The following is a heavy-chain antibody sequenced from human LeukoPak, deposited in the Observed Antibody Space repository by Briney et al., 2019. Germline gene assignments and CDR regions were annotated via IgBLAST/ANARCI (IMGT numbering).Heavy chain of an antibody. CDR2: INPSGGST. D-gene: IGHD3-22*01. J-gene: IGHJ4*02. V-gene: IGHV1-46*01. CDR1: GYTFTSYY. CDR3: ARANRYYDSSGLLDY. Sequence: GASVKVSCKASGYTFTSYYMHWVRQAPGQGLEWMGIINPSGGSTSYAQKFQGRVTMTRDTSTGTVYMELSSLRSEDTAVYYCARANRYYDSSGLLDYWGQGTLVTVSS.